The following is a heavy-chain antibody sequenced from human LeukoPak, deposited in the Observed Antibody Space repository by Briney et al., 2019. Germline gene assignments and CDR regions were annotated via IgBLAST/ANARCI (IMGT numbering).Heavy chain of an antibody. D-gene: IGHD1-7*01. CDR3: ASLGGSRNYYVDF. V-gene: IGHV4-59*08. CDR2: IYYSGST. CDR1: GSSISSYY. J-gene: IGHJ4*02. Sequence: PSETLSLTCTVSGSSISSYYWSCIRQPPGKGLEWIGYIYYSGSTNYNPSLKSRVTISVDTSKNQFSLKLSSVTAADTALHYCASLGGSRNYYVDFWGPGTLVTVSS.